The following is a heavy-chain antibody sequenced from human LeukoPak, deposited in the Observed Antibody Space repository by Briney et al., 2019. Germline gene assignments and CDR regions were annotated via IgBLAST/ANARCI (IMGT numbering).Heavy chain of an antibody. Sequence: PSETLSLTCTVSGGSISPYYWSWIRQPPGKGLEWIGYIYYSGSTSYNPSLNSRVTISVDTSKNQFSLKLSSVTAADTAVYYCARLGSPQGYGGNKAFDIWGHGTMVTVSS. CDR2: IYYSGST. J-gene: IGHJ3*02. D-gene: IGHD4-23*01. V-gene: IGHV4-59*01. CDR3: ARLGSPQGYGGNKAFDI. CDR1: GGSISPYY.